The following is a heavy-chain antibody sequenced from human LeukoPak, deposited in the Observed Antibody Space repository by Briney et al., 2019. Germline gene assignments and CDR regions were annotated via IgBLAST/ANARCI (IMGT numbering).Heavy chain of an antibody. CDR3: ARQDYGDYVGYYYYYMDV. J-gene: IGHJ6*03. Sequence: SETLSLTCTVSGGSISSYYWSWIRRPPGKGLEWIGYIYYSGSTNYNPSLKSRVTISVDTSKNQFSLKLSSVTAADTAVYYCARQDYGDYVGYYYYYMDVWGKGTTVTVSS. D-gene: IGHD4-17*01. CDR2: IYYSGST. CDR1: GGSISSYY. V-gene: IGHV4-59*01.